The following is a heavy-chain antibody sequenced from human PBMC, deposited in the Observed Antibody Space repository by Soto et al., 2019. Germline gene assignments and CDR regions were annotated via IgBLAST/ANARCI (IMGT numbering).Heavy chain of an antibody. CDR3: ARGQLTYYGMDV. Sequence: SQTLSLTCAISGDSVSRYSAAWNWIRQSPSRGLEWLGRTFYKSKWYNECSESVKSRITINADTSKNQFSLQLNSVTPEDTAVYYCARGQLTYYGMDVWGQGTTVTVS. V-gene: IGHV6-1*01. CDR2: TFYKSKWYN. CDR1: GDSVSRYSAA. J-gene: IGHJ6*02. D-gene: IGHD1-1*01.